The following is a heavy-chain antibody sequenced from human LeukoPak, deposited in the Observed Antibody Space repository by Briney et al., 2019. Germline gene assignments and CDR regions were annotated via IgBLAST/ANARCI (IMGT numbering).Heavy chain of an antibody. CDR1: GFSFSDST. V-gene: IGHV3-73*01. Sequence: PGGSLRLSCAASGFSFSDSTMHWVRQASGKGLEWVGRIRSKTNAYATAFGASVRGRFTISRDDSKDTAYLQMNSLKTEDTAVYYRVRERNDAFDIWGQGTMVTVSS. CDR2: IRSKTNAYAT. J-gene: IGHJ3*02. CDR3: VRERNDAFDI.